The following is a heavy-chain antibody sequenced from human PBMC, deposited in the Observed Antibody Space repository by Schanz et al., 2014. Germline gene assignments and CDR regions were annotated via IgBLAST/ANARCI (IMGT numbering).Heavy chain of an antibody. CDR2: INSVGSNT. D-gene: IGHD3-9*01. CDR1: GFTLSSYG. V-gene: IGHV3-74*02. Sequence: VRLVESGGGVVQPGRSLRLSCAASGFTLSSYGMHWVRQDPGKGLVWVARINSVGSNTDYADSVTGRFTISRDNAKNTLYLQMNTLRAEDTAVYYCAKAADWPVTRFDPWGQGTLVTVSS. CDR3: AKAADWPVTRFDP. J-gene: IGHJ5*02.